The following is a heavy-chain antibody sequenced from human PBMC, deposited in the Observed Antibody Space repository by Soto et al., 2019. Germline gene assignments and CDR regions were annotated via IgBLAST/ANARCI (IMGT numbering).Heavy chain of an antibody. CDR2: IWYDGSNK. Sequence: QVQLVESGGGVVQPGRSLRLSCAASGFTFSSYGMHWVRQAPGKWLEWVAVIWYDGSNKYYADSVKGRFTISRDNSKNTLYLQMNSLRAEDTAVYYCARDTARAMVRIYYGMDVWGQGTTVTVSS. CDR3: ARDTARAMVRIYYGMDV. J-gene: IGHJ6*02. V-gene: IGHV3-33*01. CDR1: GFTFSSYG. D-gene: IGHD3-10*01.